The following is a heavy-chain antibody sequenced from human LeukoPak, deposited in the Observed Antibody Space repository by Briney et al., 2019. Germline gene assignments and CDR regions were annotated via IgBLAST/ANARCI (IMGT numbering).Heavy chain of an antibody. J-gene: IGHJ4*02. CDR2: ISYDGSNK. Sequence: GGSLRLSCAASGFTFSSYAMHWVRQAPGKGLEWVAVISYDGSNKYYADSVKGRFTISRDNSKNTLYLQMNSLRAEDTAVYYCAKVGTGYSSGWYYFDYWGQGTLVTVSS. V-gene: IGHV3-30-3*01. CDR1: GFTFSSYA. D-gene: IGHD6-19*01. CDR3: AKVGTGYSSGWYYFDY.